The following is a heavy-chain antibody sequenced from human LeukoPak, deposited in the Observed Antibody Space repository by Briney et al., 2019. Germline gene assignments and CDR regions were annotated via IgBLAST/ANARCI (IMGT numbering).Heavy chain of an antibody. CDR3: ARDSEFRYYYDSSGYEGEYYFDY. J-gene: IGHJ4*02. CDR1: GYTFTGYY. CDR2: INPNSGGT. V-gene: IGHV1-2*02. Sequence: ASVKVSRKASGYTFTGYYMHWVRQAPGQGLEWMGWINPNSGGTNYAQRFQGRVTMTRDTSISTAYMELSRLRSDDTAVYYCARDSEFRYYYDSSGYEGEYYFDYWGQGTLVTVSS. D-gene: IGHD3-22*01.